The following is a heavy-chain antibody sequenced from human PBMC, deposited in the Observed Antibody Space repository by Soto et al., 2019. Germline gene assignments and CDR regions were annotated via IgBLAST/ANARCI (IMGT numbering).Heavy chain of an antibody. CDR3: ARGSVYYDSSGYYLNDAFDI. CDR1: GYSFTSYW. Sequence: PGESLKISCKGSGYSFTSYWIGWVRQMPGKGLEWMGIIYPGDSDTRYSPSFQGQVTISADKSVSTAYLQWSSLKASDTAMYYCARGSVYYDSSGYYLNDAFDIWGQGTMVTVSS. CDR2: IYPGDSDT. V-gene: IGHV5-51*01. D-gene: IGHD3-22*01. J-gene: IGHJ3*02.